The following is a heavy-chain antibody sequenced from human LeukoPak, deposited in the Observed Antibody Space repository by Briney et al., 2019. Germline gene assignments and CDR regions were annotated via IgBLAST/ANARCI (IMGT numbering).Heavy chain of an antibody. CDR1: GGSVTSGGFY. CDR2: IYYTGST. CDR3: ARHSGSGSLSRPFDP. Sequence: SETLSLTCSVSGGSVTSGGFYWGWLRQPPGKGPEWIATIYYTGSTYYNPSLNSRVTVSIDTSKNQFPLRLTSVTATDTAVYHCARHSGSGSLSRPFDPWGQGTLVTVSS. D-gene: IGHD3-10*01. V-gene: IGHV4-39*01. J-gene: IGHJ5*02.